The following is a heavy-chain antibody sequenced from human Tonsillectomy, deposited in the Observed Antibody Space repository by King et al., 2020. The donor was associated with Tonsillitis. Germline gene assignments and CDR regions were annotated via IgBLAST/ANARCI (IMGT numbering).Heavy chain of an antibody. CDR1: GFTFSSYA. CDR2: ISYDGSNK. V-gene: IGHV3-30-3*01. J-gene: IGHJ4*02. D-gene: IGHD1-26*01. Sequence: VQLVESGGGVDQPGRSLRLSCAASGFTFSSYAMHWVRQAPGKGLEWVAVISYDGSNKYYADSVKGRFTISRDNSKNTLYLQMNSLRAEDTAVYYCAREGWWDRGSYEPLDYWGQGTLVTVSS. CDR3: AREGWWDRGSYEPLDY.